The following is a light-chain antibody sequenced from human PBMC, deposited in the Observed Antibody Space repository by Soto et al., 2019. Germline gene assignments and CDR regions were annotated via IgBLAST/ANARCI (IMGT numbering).Light chain of an antibody. V-gene: IGKV1-5*01. J-gene: IGKJ1*01. Sequence: DIQMTQSPSTLSASVGDRVTITCRASQSINTCLAWYQQKPGKAPNLLIYDASALESGVPSRFSGSGSGTEFTLAISSLQPDDFATYYCQQYERLATFGQGTKVDIK. CDR2: DAS. CDR1: QSINTC. CDR3: QQYERLAT.